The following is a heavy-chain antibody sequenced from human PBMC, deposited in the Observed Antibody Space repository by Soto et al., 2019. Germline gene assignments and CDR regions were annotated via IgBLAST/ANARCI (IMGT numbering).Heavy chain of an antibody. D-gene: IGHD5-12*01. CDR1: GYTFTSYG. J-gene: IGHJ4*02. CDR2: IRAYNGNT. CDR3: ARGASMATFRGPFCY. V-gene: IGHV1-18*01. Sequence: QVQLVQSGAEVKKPGASVKVSCKASGYTFTSYGISWVRQAPGQGLEWMGWIRAYNGNTNYEQKLQGRVTMTTDTSTSTAYMERRSLRSDDTAVYYCARGASMATFRGPFCYWGQGTLVTVAS.